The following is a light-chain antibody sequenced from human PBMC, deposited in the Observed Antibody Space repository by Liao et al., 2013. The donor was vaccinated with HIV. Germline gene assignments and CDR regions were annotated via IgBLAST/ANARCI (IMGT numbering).Light chain of an antibody. CDR1: NIGSKS. CDR2: YDS. CDR3: QVWDNSVDRVV. J-gene: IGLJ2*01. V-gene: IGLV3-21*04. Sequence: YELTQPPSVSVAPEKTARITCGGNNIGSKSVHWYQQKPGQAPVLLIQYDSARPSGIPDRFSAADSGATATLTIRRVEVGDEADYYCQVWDNSVDRVVFGGGTRLTVL.